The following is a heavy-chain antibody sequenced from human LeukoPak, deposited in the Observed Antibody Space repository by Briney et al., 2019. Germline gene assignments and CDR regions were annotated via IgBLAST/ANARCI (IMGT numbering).Heavy chain of an antibody. CDR3: ARGYYGDYNFDY. CDR2: IIPIFGTA. Sequence: GASVKVSCKASGGTFSSYAISWVRQAPGQGLEWMGGIIPIFGTANYAQKFQGGVTITADKSTSTAYMELSSLRSEDTAVYYCARGYYGDYNFDYWGQGTLVTVSS. V-gene: IGHV1-69*06. J-gene: IGHJ4*02. CDR1: GGTFSSYA. D-gene: IGHD4-17*01.